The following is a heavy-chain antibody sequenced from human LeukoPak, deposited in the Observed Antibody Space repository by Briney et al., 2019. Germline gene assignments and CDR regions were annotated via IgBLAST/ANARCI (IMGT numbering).Heavy chain of an antibody. CDR1: GFTFSSYA. V-gene: IGHV3-23*01. D-gene: IGHD4-11*01. Sequence: PGGSLRLSCAASGFTFSSYAMSWVRQAPGKGLEWVSAISGSGGSTYYADSVKGRFTISRDNSKNTLYLQMNSLRAEDTAVYYCAEDSWSDDYAEYFQHWGQGTLVTVSS. J-gene: IGHJ1*01. CDR2: ISGSGGST. CDR3: AEDSWSDDYAEYFQH.